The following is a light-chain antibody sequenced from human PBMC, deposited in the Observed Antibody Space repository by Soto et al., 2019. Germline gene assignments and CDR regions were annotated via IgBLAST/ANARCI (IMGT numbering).Light chain of an antibody. J-gene: IGLJ3*02. V-gene: IGLV1-40*01. CDR2: SNN. Sequence: QSVLTQPPSVSGAPGQRVTISCTGSSSNIGAGYDVHWYQQLPGTAPKLLIYSNNNRPSGVPDRFSGSKSGTSASLAITGLQAEDEAGYYCQSFDSSLSGWVFGGGTQLTVL. CDR1: SSNIGAGYD. CDR3: QSFDSSLSGWV.